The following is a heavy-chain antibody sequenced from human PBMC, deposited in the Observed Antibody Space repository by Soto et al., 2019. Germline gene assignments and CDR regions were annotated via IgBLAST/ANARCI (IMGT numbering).Heavy chain of an antibody. Sequence: GASVKVSCKASGYTFTNNDVTWVRQATGQGLEWMGWMNPGSGDTGYAQKFQGRVTMTRNISIAKAYMELSSLRSEDTAIYYCARMASVGSLNWSEPWGQGTMVNVSA. CDR3: ARMASVGSLNWSEP. CDR2: MNPGSGDT. CDR1: GYTFTNND. J-gene: IGHJ5*02. D-gene: IGHD3-10*01. V-gene: IGHV1-8*01.